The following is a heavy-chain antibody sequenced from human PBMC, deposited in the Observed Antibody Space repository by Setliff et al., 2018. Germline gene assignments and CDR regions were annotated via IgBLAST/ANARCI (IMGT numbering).Heavy chain of an antibody. CDR3: ARDTGWYYFDY. Sequence: ASETLSLTCSVSGGSISIYFWNWIRQPAGKGLEWIGRISTSGSTTYNPSLKSRVTMSVDTSKNHFSLKLSSVTAADTAVYYCARDTGWYYFDYWGQGTLVTV. V-gene: IGHV4-4*07. CDR1: GGSISIYF. CDR2: ISTSGST. D-gene: IGHD6-19*01. J-gene: IGHJ4*02.